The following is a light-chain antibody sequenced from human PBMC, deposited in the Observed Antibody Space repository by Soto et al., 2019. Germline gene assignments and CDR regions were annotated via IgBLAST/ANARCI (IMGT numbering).Light chain of an antibody. J-gene: IGKJ1*01. CDR3: QQYYSTPRT. Sequence: DIVMNQSPDSLAVSLGERATINCKSRQSVLYSSNNKNYLAWYQQKPGQPPKLLIYWASTRESGVPDRFSGSGSGTDFTLTISSLQAEDVAVYYCQQYYSTPRTFGKGTKVEIK. CDR1: QSVLYSSNNKNY. V-gene: IGKV4-1*01. CDR2: WAS.